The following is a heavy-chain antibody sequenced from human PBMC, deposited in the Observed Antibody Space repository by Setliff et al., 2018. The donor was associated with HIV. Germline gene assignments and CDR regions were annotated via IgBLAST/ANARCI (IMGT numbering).Heavy chain of an antibody. Sequence: SETLSLTCTVSGGSISSYYWSWIRKPAGKGLEWIGRIYTSGSTNYNPSLKSRVTMSVDTSKNQFSLHLNSVTAADTAVYYCVRERRRSPLSYGLDVWGQGTTVTVSS. CDR3: VRERRRSPLSYGLDV. V-gene: IGHV4-4*07. CDR2: IYTSGST. J-gene: IGHJ6*02. CDR1: GGSISSYY.